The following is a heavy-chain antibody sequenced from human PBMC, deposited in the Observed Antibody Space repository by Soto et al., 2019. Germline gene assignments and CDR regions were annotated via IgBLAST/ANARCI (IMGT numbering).Heavy chain of an antibody. J-gene: IGHJ4*02. Sequence: QLQLQESGPGPVKPSETLALTCTVSGASISSSSYYWGWIRQPPGKGLEWIGNINYSGLTYYNPSLKSRVTMSVDTSKNHFSLKLSSVTAADTAVYYCARLRGGNYFDYWGQGTMVTVSS. V-gene: IGHV4-39*02. CDR2: INYSGLT. CDR1: GASISSSSYY. D-gene: IGHD2-15*01. CDR3: ARLRGGNYFDY.